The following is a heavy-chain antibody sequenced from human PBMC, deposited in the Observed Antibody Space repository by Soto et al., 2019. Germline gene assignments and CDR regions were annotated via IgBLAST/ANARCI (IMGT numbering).Heavy chain of an antibody. D-gene: IGHD6-19*01. CDR2: FYYSGST. V-gene: IGHV4-59*01. CDR3: ARGGWKLFDY. Sequence: SETLSLTCTVSGGSISSYYWSWIRQPPGKGLEWIGYFYYSGSTNYNPSLKSRVTISVDTSKNQFSLKLSSVTTADTAVYYCARGGWKLFDYWGQGTLVTVSS. J-gene: IGHJ4*02. CDR1: GGSISSYY.